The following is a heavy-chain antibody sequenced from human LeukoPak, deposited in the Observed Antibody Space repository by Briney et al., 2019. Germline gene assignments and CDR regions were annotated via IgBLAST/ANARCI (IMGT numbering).Heavy chain of an antibody. Sequence: ASVKVSCTASGYTFTGYYMHWVRQAPGQGLEWMGWINPNSGGTNYTQKFQGRVTMTRDTSISTAYMELSRLRSDDTAVYYCARDHPIYGSGSYYLGYYFDYWGQGTLVTVSS. J-gene: IGHJ4*02. CDR2: INPNSGGT. CDR1: GYTFTGYY. D-gene: IGHD3-10*01. V-gene: IGHV1-2*02. CDR3: ARDHPIYGSGSYYLGYYFDY.